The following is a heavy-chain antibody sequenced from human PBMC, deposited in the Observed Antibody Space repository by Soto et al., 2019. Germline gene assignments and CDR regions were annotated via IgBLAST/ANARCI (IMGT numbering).Heavy chain of an antibody. CDR3: ARERVRGYSYGYGGFDY. D-gene: IGHD5-18*01. J-gene: IGHJ4*02. Sequence: EVQLVESGGGLVQPGGSLRLSCAASGFTFSSYSMNWVRQAPGKGLEWVSYISSSSSTIYYADSVKGRFTISRDNAKNSLYLQMNSLRDEDTAVYYCARERVRGYSYGYGGFDYWGQGTLVTVSS. CDR2: ISSSSSTI. V-gene: IGHV3-48*02. CDR1: GFTFSSYS.